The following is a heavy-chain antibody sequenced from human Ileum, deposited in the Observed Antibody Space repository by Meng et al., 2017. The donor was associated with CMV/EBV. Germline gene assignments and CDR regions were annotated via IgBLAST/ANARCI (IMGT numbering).Heavy chain of an antibody. CDR3: ARGGYDFWSAKSPFDY. CDR2: INPSNDGT. Sequence: ASVKVSCKASGYTFTDYYIHWVRQAPGQGLEWMGWINPSNDGTNSAQIFQDSITMTTDTTIITAYMELSRLTSDDTAVYYCARGGYDFWSAKSPFDYWGQGTLVTVSS. CDR1: GYTFTDYY. D-gene: IGHD3-3*01. V-gene: IGHV1-2*02. J-gene: IGHJ4*02.